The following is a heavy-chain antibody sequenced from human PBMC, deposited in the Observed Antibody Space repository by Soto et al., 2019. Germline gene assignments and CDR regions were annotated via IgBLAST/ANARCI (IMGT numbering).Heavy chain of an antibody. D-gene: IGHD6-6*01. CDR3: AKEPGGSSSGFDP. Sequence: GGSLRLSCAASGFTFSNYSMSRVRQAPGEGLEWVATIRRSGSVTYYADSVKGRFTISSDNAKNTLYLQMNSLRAEDTAVYYCAKEPGGSSSGFDPWGQGTLVTVSS. J-gene: IGHJ5*02. CDR2: IRRSGSVT. CDR1: GFTFSNYS. V-gene: IGHV3-23*01.